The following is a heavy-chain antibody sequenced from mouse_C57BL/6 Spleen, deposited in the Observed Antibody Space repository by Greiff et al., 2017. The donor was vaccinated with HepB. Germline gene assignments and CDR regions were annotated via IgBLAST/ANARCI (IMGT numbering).Heavy chain of an antibody. V-gene: IGHV1-62-2*01. CDR3: ARHEEEVLTAEGYYFDY. CDR1: GYTFTEYT. Sequence: QVQLKESGAELVKPGASVKLSCKASGYTFTEYTIHWVKQRSGQGLEWIGWFYPGSGSIKYNEKFKDKATLTADKSSSTVYMELSRLTSEDSAVYFCARHEEEVLTAEGYYFDYWGQGTTLTVSS. D-gene: IGHD3-2*02. CDR2: FYPGSGSI. J-gene: IGHJ2*01.